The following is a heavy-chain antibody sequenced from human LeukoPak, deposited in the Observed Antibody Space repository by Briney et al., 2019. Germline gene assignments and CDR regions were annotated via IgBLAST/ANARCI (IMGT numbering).Heavy chain of an antibody. D-gene: IGHD6-13*01. J-gene: IGHJ4*02. CDR2: IYYSGST. CDR3: ARHGFHSSSWYYTTYYFDH. Sequence: SETLSLTCTVSGGSISSDYWSWIRQPPGKGLEWVGYIYYSGSTSYNPSLKSRITISVDTSKNQFSLKLSSVTAADTAVYYCARHGFHSSSWYYTTYYFDHWGQGTLVTVSS. CDR1: GGSISSDY. V-gene: IGHV4-59*08.